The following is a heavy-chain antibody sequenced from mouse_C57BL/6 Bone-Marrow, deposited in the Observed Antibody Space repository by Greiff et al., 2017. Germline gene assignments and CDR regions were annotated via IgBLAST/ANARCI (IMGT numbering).Heavy chain of an antibody. CDR3: ASPYDYDAFSWGAY. Sequence: VQLQQSGAELMKPGASVKLSCKATGYTFTGYWIEWVKQRPGHGLEWIGEILPGSGSTNYTEKFKGKATFTAATSSNTAYLQLSSLTTEDSAISYCASPYDYDAFSWGAYWGERDLETVSA. D-gene: IGHD2-4*01. V-gene: IGHV1-9*01. CDR2: ILPGSGST. J-gene: IGHJ3*01. CDR1: GYTFTGYW.